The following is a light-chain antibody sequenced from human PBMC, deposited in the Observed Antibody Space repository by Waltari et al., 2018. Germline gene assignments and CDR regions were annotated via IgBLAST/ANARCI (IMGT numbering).Light chain of an antibody. V-gene: IGKV3-15*01. CDR3: QQYLTLPYS. CDR2: GAS. CDR1: QSVRSN. Sequence: EIVLTQSPATLSVSPGERATLSCRASQSVRSNLAWYQQKPGQAPRLLINGASTRATDIPARFSGSGSGTEFTLSITSLQSEDVAVYYCQQYLTLPYSFGQGTKLEIK. J-gene: IGKJ2*03.